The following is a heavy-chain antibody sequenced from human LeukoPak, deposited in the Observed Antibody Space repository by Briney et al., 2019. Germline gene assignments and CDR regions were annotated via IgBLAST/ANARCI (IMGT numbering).Heavy chain of an antibody. D-gene: IGHD1-7*01. J-gene: IGHJ2*01. CDR1: VDSVSSNSAA. CDR2: TYYRSKWYN. Sequence: SQTLSLTCAISVDSVSSNSAAWNWIRQSPSRGLEWLGRTYYRSKWYNDYAGSVKSRITINPDTSKNKFSLQLNSVTPEDTAVYYCARAGTLDWNYEGWYFDLWGRGTLVTVSS. V-gene: IGHV6-1*01. CDR3: ARAGTLDWNYEGWYFDL.